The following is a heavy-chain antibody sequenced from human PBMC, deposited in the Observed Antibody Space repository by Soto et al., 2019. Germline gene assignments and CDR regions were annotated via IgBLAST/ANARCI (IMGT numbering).Heavy chain of an antibody. D-gene: IGHD1-1*01. Sequence: SETLSLTCTVSGASISGYYWSWIRKSAGKGLEWIGRIYATGTTDYNPSLKSRVMMSVDTSKKQFSLKLRSVTAADTAVYYCVRDGTKALRDWFDPWGQGISVTVS. V-gene: IGHV4-4*07. CDR1: GASISGYY. CDR2: IYATGTT. CDR3: VRDGTKALRDWFDP. J-gene: IGHJ5*02.